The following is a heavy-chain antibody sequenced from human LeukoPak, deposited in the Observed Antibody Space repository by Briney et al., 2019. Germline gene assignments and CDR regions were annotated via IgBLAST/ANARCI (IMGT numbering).Heavy chain of an antibody. Sequence: SETLSLTCTVSGDSISRYYWNWIRQPAGKELEWIGRIHGSGSTNYNPSLKSRVYISIDKSKNQFSLRLTSVTAADTAVYYCARVDSGTYHSLEIWGQGTLVSVSS. CDR3: ARVDSGTYHSLEI. D-gene: IGHD1-26*01. V-gene: IGHV4-4*07. CDR2: IHGSGST. J-gene: IGHJ1*01. CDR1: GDSISRYY.